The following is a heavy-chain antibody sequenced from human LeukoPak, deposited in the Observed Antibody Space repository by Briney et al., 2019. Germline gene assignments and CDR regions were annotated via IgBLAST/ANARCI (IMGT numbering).Heavy chain of an antibody. V-gene: IGHV3-48*01. CDR1: GFTFSSYS. J-gene: IGHJ4*02. CDR3: ARDLSYGYFLDY. D-gene: IGHD5-18*01. Sequence: LSGGSLRLSCAASGFTFSSYSMNWVRQAPGKGLEWVSYISSSSTIYYADSVKGRFTISRDNAKNSLYLQMNSLRAEDTAVYYCARDLSYGYFLDYWGQGTLVTVSS. CDR2: ISSSSTI.